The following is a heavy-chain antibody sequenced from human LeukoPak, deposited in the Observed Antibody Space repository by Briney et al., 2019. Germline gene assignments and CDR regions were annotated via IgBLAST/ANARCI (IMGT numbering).Heavy chain of an antibody. J-gene: IGHJ4*02. CDR3: ARDSSGSGRVDY. CDR2: IYYSGTT. CDR1: GGSTSSGGYY. D-gene: IGHD3-10*01. Sequence: TLSLTCTVSGGSTSSGGYYWSWIRQHPGKGLEWIGYIYYSGTTYYSPSLKSRVIISVDTSKNQFSLNLSSVTAADTAVYYCARDSSGSGRVDYWGQGTLVTVSS. V-gene: IGHV4-31*03.